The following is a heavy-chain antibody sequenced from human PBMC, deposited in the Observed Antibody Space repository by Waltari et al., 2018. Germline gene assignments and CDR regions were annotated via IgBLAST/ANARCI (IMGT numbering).Heavy chain of an antibody. CDR1: SSSLSGYY. CDR3: ARERQIVVVPPADLLVFEY. D-gene: IGHD2-2*01. Sequence: HVQLQESGPGLVKPSETLSLTCNVSSSSLSGYYWSWSRQSARKGPEWIGRASSSGTTNYNLSFKSRVTMSVDMSKNQFSLRLTSVTAADTAVYYCARERQIVVVPPADLLVFEYWGQGALVTVSS. J-gene: IGHJ4*02. CDR2: ASSSGTT. V-gene: IGHV4-4*07.